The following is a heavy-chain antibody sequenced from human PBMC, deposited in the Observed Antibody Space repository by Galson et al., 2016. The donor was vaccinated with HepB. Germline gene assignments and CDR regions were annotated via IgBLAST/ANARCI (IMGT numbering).Heavy chain of an antibody. Sequence: LRLSCAASGFTFSNYYMHWVRQAPGKGLEWVSSISSSSKYIYYADSVKGRFTISRANANNSLFLQMNSLRAEDTAVYSCARDRGIAAGGWFDPWGQGTQVTVSS. D-gene: IGHD6-13*01. CDR2: ISSSSKYI. CDR1: GFTFSNYY. J-gene: IGHJ5*02. V-gene: IGHV3-21*01. CDR3: ARDRGIAAGGWFDP.